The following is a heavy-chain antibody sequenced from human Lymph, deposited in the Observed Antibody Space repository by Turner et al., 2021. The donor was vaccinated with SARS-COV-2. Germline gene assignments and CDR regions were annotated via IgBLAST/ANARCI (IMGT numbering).Heavy chain of an antibody. J-gene: IGHJ5*02. D-gene: IGHD2-2*01. CDR3: ARDSPYCSSTSCYDP. CDR2: IIPILAIA. V-gene: IGHV1-69*10. Sequence: QVQLVQSGAEVKKPGSSVKVSCTASGGTFSSYAITWGRQAPGQGLEWMGGIIPILAIANDAQKFQGRITITADKSTITAYMELSSLRSEDTAVYYCARDSPYCSSTSCYDPWGQGTLVTVSS. CDR1: GGTFSSYA.